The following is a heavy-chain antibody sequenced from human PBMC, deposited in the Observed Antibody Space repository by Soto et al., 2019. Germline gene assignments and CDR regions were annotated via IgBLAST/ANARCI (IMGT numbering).Heavy chain of an antibody. CDR1: GFTFSSYA. CDR3: AKGAYYDFSEEYYYYHYYMDV. V-gene: IGHV3-23*01. Sequence: GGSLRLSCAASGFTFSSYAMSWVRQAPGKGLEWVSAISGSGGSTYYADSVKGRFTISRDNSKNTLYLQMNSLRAEDTAVYYCAKGAYYDFSEEYYYYHYYMDVWGKGTTVTVSS. D-gene: IGHD3-3*01. J-gene: IGHJ6*03. CDR2: ISGSGGST.